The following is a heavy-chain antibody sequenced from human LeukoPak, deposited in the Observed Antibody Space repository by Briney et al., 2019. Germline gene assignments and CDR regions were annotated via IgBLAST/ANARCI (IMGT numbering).Heavy chain of an antibody. D-gene: IGHD6-6*01. Sequence: SQTLSLTCAVSGGSISSGGYSWSWIRQPPGKGLEWIGYIYHSGSTYYNPSLKSRVTISVDRSKNQFSLKLSSVTAADTAVYYCARDGVAARGYWGQGTLVTVSS. CDR3: ARDGVAARGY. CDR2: IYHSGST. V-gene: IGHV4-30-2*01. J-gene: IGHJ4*02. CDR1: GGSISSGGYS.